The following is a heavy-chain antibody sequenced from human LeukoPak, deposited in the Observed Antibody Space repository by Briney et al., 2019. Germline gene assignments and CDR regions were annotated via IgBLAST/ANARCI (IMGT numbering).Heavy chain of an antibody. CDR3: ARGNIVVVPAAILYYFDY. Sequence: SETLSLTCAVYGGSFSGYYWSWIRQPPGKGLEWIGEINHSGSTNYNPSLKSQVTISVDTSKNQFSLKLSSVTAADTAVYYCARGNIVVVPAAILYYFDYWGQGTLVTVSS. J-gene: IGHJ4*02. V-gene: IGHV4-34*01. CDR2: INHSGST. D-gene: IGHD2-2*01. CDR1: GGSFSGYY.